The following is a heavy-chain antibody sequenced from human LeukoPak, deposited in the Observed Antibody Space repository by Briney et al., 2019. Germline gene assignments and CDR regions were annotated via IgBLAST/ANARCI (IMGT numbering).Heavy chain of an antibody. CDR3: ASANPSSGNDAFDI. D-gene: IGHD5-12*01. J-gene: IGHJ3*02. CDR2: IKQDGSEK. CDR1: GFTFSSYW. V-gene: IGHV3-7*01. Sequence: GGSLRLSCAASGFTFSSYWMSWVRQAPGKGLEWVANIKQDGSEKYYVDSVKGRFTISRDNAKNSLYLQMNSLRAEDTAVYYCASANPSSGNDAFDIWGQGTMVTVSS.